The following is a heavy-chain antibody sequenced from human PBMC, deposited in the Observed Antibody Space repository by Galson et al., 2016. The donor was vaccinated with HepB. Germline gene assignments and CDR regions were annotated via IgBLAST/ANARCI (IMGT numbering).Heavy chain of an antibody. V-gene: IGHV4-31*03. D-gene: IGHD3-3*01. J-gene: IGHJ6*02. CDR1: SGSISSGGYY. CDR3: ASDLGRFVDYYGVDV. Sequence: TLSLTCTVSSGSISSGGYYWNWIRQHPGKGLEWIGYFYSSGSTIYNPSLKSRAIISVDVSKNQFSLELTSVTAADTAVYYCASDLGRFVDYYGVDVWGQGTAVTVSS. CDR2: FYSSGST.